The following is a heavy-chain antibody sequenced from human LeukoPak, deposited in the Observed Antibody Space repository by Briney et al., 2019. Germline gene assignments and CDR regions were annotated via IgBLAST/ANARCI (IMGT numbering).Heavy chain of an antibody. V-gene: IGHV3-64*01. CDR2: INYNGDGT. D-gene: IGHD3-16*01. Sequence: GGSLRLSCAVSGFTFRSYFMHWVRQAPGKRLEYVSAINYNGDGTYYANSVKGRFTISRDNSKDTVYLQMGSLRAEDTAVYYCARDPSVGGFSGSELDLWGQGTLVTVSS. CDR3: ARDPSVGGFSGSELDL. CDR1: GFTFRSYF. J-gene: IGHJ5*02.